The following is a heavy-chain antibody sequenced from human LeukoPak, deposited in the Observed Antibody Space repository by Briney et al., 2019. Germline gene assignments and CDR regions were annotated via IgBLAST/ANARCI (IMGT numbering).Heavy chain of an antibody. CDR3: ARGFGIVVVITSFDY. CDR1: GGSFSGYY. CDR2: INHSGST. D-gene: IGHD3-22*01. Sequence: PSETLSLTCAVYGGSFSGYYWSWIRQPPGKGLEWIGEINHSGSTNYNPSLKSRVTISVDTSKNQFSLEPSSVTAADTAVYYCARGFGIVVVITSFDYWGQGTLVTVSS. V-gene: IGHV4-34*01. J-gene: IGHJ4*02.